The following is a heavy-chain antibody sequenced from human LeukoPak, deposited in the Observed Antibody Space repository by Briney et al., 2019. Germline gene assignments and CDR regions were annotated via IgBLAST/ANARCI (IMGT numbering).Heavy chain of an antibody. J-gene: IGHJ4*02. V-gene: IGHV4-39*07. Sequence: SETLSLTCTVSGGSISSSSYYWGWIRQPPGKGLEWIGSVYYSGTTYYNPSLKSRVTISVDTSKNQFSPKLSSVTAADTAVYYCARGLGATSPVDYWGQGTLVTVSS. CDR1: GGSISSSSYY. CDR2: VYYSGTT. CDR3: ARGLGATSPVDY. D-gene: IGHD1-26*01.